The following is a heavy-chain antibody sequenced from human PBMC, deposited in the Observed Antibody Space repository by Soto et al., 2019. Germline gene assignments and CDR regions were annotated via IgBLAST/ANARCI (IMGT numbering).Heavy chain of an antibody. J-gene: IGHJ6*02. Sequence: PSETLSLTCAVYGGSFSGYYWSWIRQPPGKGLEWIGEINHSGSTNYNPSLKSRVTISVDTSKNQFSLKLSSVTAADTAVYYCARVMGSSGWSNIYYYYGMDVWGQGTTVTVSS. CDR1: GGSFSGYY. CDR2: INHSGST. D-gene: IGHD6-19*01. CDR3: ARVMGSSGWSNIYYYYGMDV. V-gene: IGHV4-34*01.